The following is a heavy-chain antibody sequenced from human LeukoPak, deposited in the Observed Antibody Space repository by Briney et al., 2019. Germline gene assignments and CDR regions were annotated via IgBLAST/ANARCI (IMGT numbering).Heavy chain of an antibody. CDR3: ARRVNHYYDSSGYCYPSGYFDY. V-gene: IGHV4-39*01. CDR2: IYYSGST. Sequence: SETLSLTCTVSGGSISSSSYYWGWIRQPPGKGLEWIGSIYYSGSTYYNPSLKSRVTISVDTSKNQLSLTLSSVTAADTAVYYCARRVNHYYDSSGYCYPSGYFDYWGQGTLVTVSS. D-gene: IGHD3-22*01. J-gene: IGHJ4*02. CDR1: GGSISSSSYY.